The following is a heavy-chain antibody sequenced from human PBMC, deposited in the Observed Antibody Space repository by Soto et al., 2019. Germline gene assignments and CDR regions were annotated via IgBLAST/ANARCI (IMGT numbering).Heavy chain of an antibody. Sequence: PSETLSLTCAAYGGSFSGYYWSWIRQPPGKGLEWIGEINHSGSTNYNPSLKSRVTISVDTSKNQFSLKLSSVTAADTAVYYCARKLRFFTFDPWGQGTLVTVSS. CDR1: GGSFSGYY. D-gene: IGHD3-3*01. J-gene: IGHJ5*02. V-gene: IGHV4-34*01. CDR3: ARKLRFFTFDP. CDR2: INHSGST.